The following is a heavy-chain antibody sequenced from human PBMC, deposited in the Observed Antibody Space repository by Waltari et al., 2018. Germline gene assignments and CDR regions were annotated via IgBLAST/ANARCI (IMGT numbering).Heavy chain of an antibody. D-gene: IGHD3-10*01. CDR2: IKPDGSET. Sequence: EVQLVESGGGLVQPGGSLRLSCVASGFPFSTYWMTWVRQAPGKGLEWVGNIKPDGSETYYVESVKGRFTISKDNAKNSLYLQMNNLRAEDTVVYYCTKGGHVDFCGPGSLVTVSS. CDR1: GFPFSTYW. J-gene: IGHJ4*02. V-gene: IGHV3-7*01. CDR3: TKGGHVDF.